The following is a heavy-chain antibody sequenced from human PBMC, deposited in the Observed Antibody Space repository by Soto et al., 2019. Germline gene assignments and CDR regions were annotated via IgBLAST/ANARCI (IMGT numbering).Heavy chain of an antibody. J-gene: IGHJ4*02. D-gene: IGHD3-22*01. Sequence: QVQLVQSGAEVKKPGASVKVSCKASGYTFTSYGISWGRQAPAQGLEWMGWISAYNGNTNYAQKLQGRVTMTTDTSTSTAYMELRSLRSDDTDVYYCARDTLLVEDYDSSVEDYWGQGTLVTVSS. V-gene: IGHV1-18*01. CDR2: ISAYNGNT. CDR3: ARDTLLVEDYDSSVEDY. CDR1: GYTFTSYG.